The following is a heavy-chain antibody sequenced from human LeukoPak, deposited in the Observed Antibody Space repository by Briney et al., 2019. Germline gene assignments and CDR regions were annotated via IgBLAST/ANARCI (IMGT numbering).Heavy chain of an antibody. D-gene: IGHD3-9*01. V-gene: IGHV1-2*02. CDR3: AREYILTGYYGDY. CDR2: INPKSGDA. Sequence: GASVKVSCKASGYTFTGYYMHWVRQAPGQRLEWMGWINPKSGDANYAQKFQGRVTMTWDTSISTAYMELSRLSSDDTAVYYCAREYILTGYYGDYWGQGTLVTVPS. J-gene: IGHJ4*02. CDR1: GYTFTGYY.